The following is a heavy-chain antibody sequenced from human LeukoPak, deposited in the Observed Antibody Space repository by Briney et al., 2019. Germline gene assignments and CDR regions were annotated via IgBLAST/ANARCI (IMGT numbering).Heavy chain of an antibody. CDR1: GGSFSGYY. CDR2: INHSGST. CDR3: AKDITYYDSSGLKDY. V-gene: IGHV4-34*01. Sequence: PSETLSLTCAVYGGSFSGYYWSWIRQPPGKGLEWIGEINHSGSTNYNPSLKSRVTISVDTSKNQFSLKLSSVTAADTAVYYCAKDITYYDSSGLKDYWGQGTLVTVSS. J-gene: IGHJ4*02. D-gene: IGHD3-22*01.